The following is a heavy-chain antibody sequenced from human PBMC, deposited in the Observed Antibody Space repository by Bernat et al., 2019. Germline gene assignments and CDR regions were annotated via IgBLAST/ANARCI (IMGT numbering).Heavy chain of an antibody. J-gene: IGHJ3*02. CDR3: ARQESQAAFDI. Sequence: QLQLQESGPGLVKPSETLSLTCTVSGGSISSSSYYWGWIRQPPGKGLEWIANIYYSGSAYYNPSLKSRVTISVDTSKNQLSLKLSSVTAADTAVYYCARQESQAAFDIWGQGTMVTVSS. CDR2: IYYSGSA. D-gene: IGHD5-24*01. V-gene: IGHV4-39*01. CDR1: GGSISSSSYY.